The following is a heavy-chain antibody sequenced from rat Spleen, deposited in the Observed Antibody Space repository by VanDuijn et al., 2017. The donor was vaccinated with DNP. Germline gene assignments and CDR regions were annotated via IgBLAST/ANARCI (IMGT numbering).Heavy chain of an antibody. J-gene: IGHJ2*01. CDR3: TREREPYNNPYYFDY. CDR2: KSRGGDT. V-gene: IGHV2S12*01. Sequence: SGPGLXXPSXXXSLXXXVSXXSLXXXHVXXXRXXXGKGLEWMAAKSRGGDTYFNSALKFRLGSSRETSKSQVFFGMNSLQTEDTAIYFCTREREPYNNPYYFDYWGQGVMVTVSS. CDR1: XXSLXXXH. D-gene: IGHD1-10*01.